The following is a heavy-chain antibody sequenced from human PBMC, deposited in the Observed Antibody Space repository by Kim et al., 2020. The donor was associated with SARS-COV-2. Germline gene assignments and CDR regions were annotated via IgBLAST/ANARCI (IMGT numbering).Heavy chain of an antibody. J-gene: IGHJ4*02. CDR3: ARGTPDRSSGWYFYYFDY. V-gene: IGHV1-69*13. CDR2: IIPIFGTA. Sequence: SVKVSCKASGGTFSSYDISWVRQAPGQGLEWMGGIIPIFGTANYAQKFQGRVTITADESTSTAYMELSSLRSEDTAVYYCARGTPDRSSGWYFYYFDYWGQGTLVTVSS. D-gene: IGHD6-19*01. CDR1: GGTFSSYD.